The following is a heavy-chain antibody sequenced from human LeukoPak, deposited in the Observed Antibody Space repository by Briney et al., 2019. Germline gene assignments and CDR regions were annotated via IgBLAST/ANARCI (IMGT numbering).Heavy chain of an antibody. CDR3: VRHEEDSSGWYGLGY. V-gene: IGHV4-59*08. CDR1: GGSISSDY. J-gene: IGHJ4*02. D-gene: IGHD6-13*01. CDR2: IYNSGRT. Sequence: SETLSLTCTVSGGSISSDYWSWVRQPPGKGLEWIGHIYNSGRTNYNPSLKSRVTMSVNTSKNHFSLKLSSVTAADTALYYCVRHEEDSSGWYGLGYWGQGTLVTVSS.